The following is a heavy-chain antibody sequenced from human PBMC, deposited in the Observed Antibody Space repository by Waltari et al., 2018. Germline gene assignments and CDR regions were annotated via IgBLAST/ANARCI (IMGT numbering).Heavy chain of an antibody. D-gene: IGHD6-6*01. V-gene: IGHV4-59*13. CDR3: ARDGGSSSAFDI. CDR2: IYGSGIT. CDR1: GGSISTNY. Sequence: QVQLQESGPGLVKPSETLSLTCTVSGGSISTNYWSWIRQSPGKGLEWLGYIYGSGITNYNPSLKSRVTMSVDTPKSQISLKLYSVTAADTAVYYCARDGGSSSAFDIWGPGTMVTVSS. J-gene: IGHJ3*02.